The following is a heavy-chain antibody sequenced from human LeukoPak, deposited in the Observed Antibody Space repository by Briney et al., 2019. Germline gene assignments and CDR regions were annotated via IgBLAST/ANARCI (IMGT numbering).Heavy chain of an antibody. CDR2: ISGSGGSH. J-gene: IGHJ4*02. CDR1: GFTFNNYA. Sequence: GGSLRLSCAASGFTFNNYAMSWVRQAPGKGLEWVSSISGSGGSHYYADSVKGRFTISRDNSKNTLYLLMNGLRTQDTALYYCAKGRLSGGTIYSAGDCWGQGTLVTVSS. D-gene: IGHD2-15*01. V-gene: IGHV3-23*01. CDR3: AKGRLSGGTIYSAGDC.